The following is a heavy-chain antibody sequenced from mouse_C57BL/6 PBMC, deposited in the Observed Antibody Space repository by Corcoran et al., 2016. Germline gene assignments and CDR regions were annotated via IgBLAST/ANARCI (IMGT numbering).Heavy chain of an antibody. CDR3: AKLGRHYFDY. J-gene: IGHJ2*01. V-gene: IGHV1-26*01. CDR1: GYTFTDYY. Sequence: EVQLQQSGPELVKPGASVKISCKASGYTFTDYYMNWVKQSHGKSLEWIGDINPNNGGTSYNQKFKGKATLTVDKSSSTAYMELRSLTSEDSAVYYCAKLGRHYFDYWGQGTTLTVSS. D-gene: IGHD4-1*01. CDR2: INPNNGGT.